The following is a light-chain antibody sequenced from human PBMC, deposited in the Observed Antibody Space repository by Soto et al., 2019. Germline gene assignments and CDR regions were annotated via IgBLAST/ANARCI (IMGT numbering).Light chain of an antibody. CDR2: EVS. V-gene: IGLV2-14*01. Sequence: QSALTQPASVSGSPGQSITISCTGTSSDVGGYNYVSWYQQRPGKAPKLMIYEVSNRPSGVSNRFSGSKSGNTASLTISGLQAEDEADYYCSSYTSSSTPYVFGTETKLTVL. CDR3: SSYTSSSTPYV. CDR1: SSDVGGYNY. J-gene: IGLJ1*01.